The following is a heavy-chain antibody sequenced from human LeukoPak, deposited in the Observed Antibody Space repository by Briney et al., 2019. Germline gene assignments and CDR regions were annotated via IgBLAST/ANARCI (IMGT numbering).Heavy chain of an antibody. CDR2: IYTSGGT. CDR1: GGSISSSDYY. V-gene: IGHV4-61*02. CDR3: ARGFGGQEVFDY. D-gene: IGHD2-15*01. J-gene: IGHJ4*02. Sequence: SETLSLTCTVSGGSISSSDYYWSRIRQPAGKGLEWIGRIYTSGGTNYNPSLKSRLTISVDTSKSQFSLRLTSVTAADTAVYYCARGFGGQEVFDYWGQGTLVTVSS.